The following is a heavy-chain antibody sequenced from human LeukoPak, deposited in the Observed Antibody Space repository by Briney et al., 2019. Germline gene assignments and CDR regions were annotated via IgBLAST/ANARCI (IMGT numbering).Heavy chain of an antibody. J-gene: IGHJ4*02. CDR3: AKGYSSGWTPFDY. V-gene: IGHV3-23*01. CDR2: IGDSGEIE. D-gene: IGHD6-19*01. CDR1: GLILGGHA. Sequence: GGSLRLSCEASGLILGGHAMSWVRQAPGKGLEWVSGIGDSGEIERYADSVKGRFTISRDNFRNTVYLEMRSLRPEDTAVYYCAKGYSSGWTPFDYWGQGTQITVSS.